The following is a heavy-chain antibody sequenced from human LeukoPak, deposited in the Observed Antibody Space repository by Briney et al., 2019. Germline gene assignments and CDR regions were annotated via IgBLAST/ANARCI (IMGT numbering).Heavy chain of an antibody. Sequence: SVKVSCKASGGTFSSYAISWVRQAPGQGLEWMGGIIPIFGTANYAQKFQGRVTITTDESTSTAYMELSSLRSEGTAVYYCARDQGESHTYYYYYMDVWGKGTTVTVSS. J-gene: IGHJ6*03. CDR1: GGTFSSYA. CDR3: ARDQGESHTYYYYYMDV. V-gene: IGHV1-69*05. CDR2: IIPIFGTA.